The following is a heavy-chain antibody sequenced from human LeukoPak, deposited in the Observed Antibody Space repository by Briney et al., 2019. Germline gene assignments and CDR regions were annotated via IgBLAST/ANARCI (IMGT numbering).Heavy chain of an antibody. D-gene: IGHD3-22*01. Sequence: SVKVSCKASGGTFSSYAISWVRQAPGQGLEWMGRIIPILGIANYAQKSQGRVTITADKSTSTAYMELSSLRSEDTAVYYCARARDNYDSSGYYNNWFDPWGQGTLVTVSS. CDR1: GGTFSSYA. CDR3: ARARDNYDSSGYYNNWFDP. J-gene: IGHJ5*02. CDR2: IIPILGIA. V-gene: IGHV1-69*04.